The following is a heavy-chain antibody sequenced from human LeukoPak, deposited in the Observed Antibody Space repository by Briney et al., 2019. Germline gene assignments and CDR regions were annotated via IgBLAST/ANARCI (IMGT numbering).Heavy chain of an antibody. V-gene: IGHV4-61*02. Sequence: SETLSLTCTVSGGSISSGSYYWSWIRQPAGKGLEWIGRIYTSGSTNYNPSLKSRVTISVDTSKNQFSLKLSSVTAADTAVYYCARDRDYGSGRGGIDYWGQGTLVTVSS. CDR2: IYTSGST. CDR3: ARDRDYGSGRGGIDY. CDR1: GGSISSGSYY. D-gene: IGHD3-10*01. J-gene: IGHJ4*02.